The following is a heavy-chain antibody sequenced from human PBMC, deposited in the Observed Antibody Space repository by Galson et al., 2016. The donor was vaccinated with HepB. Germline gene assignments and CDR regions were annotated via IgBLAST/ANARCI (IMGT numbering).Heavy chain of an antibody. CDR1: GYTFTTYD. J-gene: IGHJ6*02. Sequence: SVKVSCKASGYTFTTYDMHWVRQSPRQRLEWMGWISAGSGNTKFSGNFQGRVTITRDTSARTHYMELSSLTSEDTAVYYCARDLIGNLDVWGQGTTVTVSS. D-gene: IGHD3-16*02. V-gene: IGHV1-3*01. CDR3: ARDLIGNLDV. CDR2: ISAGSGNT.